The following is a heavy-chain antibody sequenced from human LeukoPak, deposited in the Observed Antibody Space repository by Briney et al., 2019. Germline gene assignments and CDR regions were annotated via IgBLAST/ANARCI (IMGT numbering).Heavy chain of an antibody. CDR1: GFTFSSYW. CDR3: ARVLHKRNYDSSTYYGY. D-gene: IGHD3-22*01. J-gene: IGHJ4*02. V-gene: IGHV3-7*04. CDR2: IKQDGSEK. Sequence: GGSLRLSCAASGFTFSSYWMSWVRQAPGKGLEWVANIKQDGSEKYYVDSVKGRFTISRDNAKNSLYLQMNSLRAEDTAVYYCARVLHKRNYDSSTYYGYWGQGTLVTVSS.